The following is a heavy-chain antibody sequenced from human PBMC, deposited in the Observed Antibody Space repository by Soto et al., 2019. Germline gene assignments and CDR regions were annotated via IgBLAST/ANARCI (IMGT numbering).Heavy chain of an antibody. CDR1: GYSFTSYW. Sequence: PRESLKISCKSSGYSFTSYWIGWVRQMPGKGLEWMGIIYPGDSDTRYSPSFQGQVTISADKSISTAYLQWSSLKASDTAMYYCASRLCGGGSCYPYYFDYWGQGTLVTVSS. D-gene: IGHD2-15*01. J-gene: IGHJ4*02. CDR2: IYPGDSDT. V-gene: IGHV5-51*01. CDR3: ASRLCGGGSCYPYYFDY.